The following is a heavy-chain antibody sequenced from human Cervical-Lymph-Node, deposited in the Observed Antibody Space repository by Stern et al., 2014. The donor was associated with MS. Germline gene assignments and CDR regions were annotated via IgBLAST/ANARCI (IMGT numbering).Heavy chain of an antibody. CDR1: GGSMNSRPYY. J-gene: IGHJ4*02. CDR2: IYISGST. Sequence: VQLVESGPGLVKPSQTLSLTCTVSGGSMNSRPYYWNWLRQPAGKALEWIGRIYISGSTNYNPSLESRVTISIDTPQNHLSLQLSSVTAADTAVYYCAREGETSDFFPFDYWGQGAQVIVSS. CDR3: AREGETSDFFPFDY. D-gene: IGHD3/OR15-3a*01. V-gene: IGHV4-61*02.